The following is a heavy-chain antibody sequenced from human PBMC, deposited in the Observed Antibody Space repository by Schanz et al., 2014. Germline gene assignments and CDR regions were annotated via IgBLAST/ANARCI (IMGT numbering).Heavy chain of an antibody. CDR1: GFTFSSYA. J-gene: IGHJ4*02. Sequence: EVQLLESGGGLVQPGGSLRLSCAASGFTFSSYAMSWVRQAPRKGLEWVSAISGSGGSTYYADSVKGRFTISRDNAKNSLFLQMNSLRAEDTAVYYCARDRRNADLDYWGQGTLVTVSS. D-gene: IGHD1-1*01. CDR3: ARDRRNADLDY. V-gene: IGHV3-23*01. CDR2: ISGSGGST.